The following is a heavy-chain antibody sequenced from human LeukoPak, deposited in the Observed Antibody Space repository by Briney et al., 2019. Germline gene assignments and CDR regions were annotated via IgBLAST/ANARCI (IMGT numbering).Heavy chain of an antibody. CDR2: IAHSGNT. CDR1: DGSLSGYY. V-gene: IGHV4-34*01. CDR3: ARGLRTFDY. Sequence: PSETLSITCAVYDGSLSGYYWTWIRKPPGKGMDCIGEIAHSGNTNYNPSLNSRVTISVDTSKNQFSLNLSSVTAADTAVYYCARGLRTFDYWGQGTLVTVSS. D-gene: IGHD4-17*01. J-gene: IGHJ4*02.